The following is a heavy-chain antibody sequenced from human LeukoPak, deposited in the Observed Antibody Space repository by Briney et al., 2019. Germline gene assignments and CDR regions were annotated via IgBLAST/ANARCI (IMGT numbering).Heavy chain of an antibody. V-gene: IGHV3-7*01. CDR2: INLDGRER. Sequence: GGSLRLSCAASGFTFSGHSMTWVRQAPGKGLEWVANINLDGRERFYVDFVKGRFTISRDSADNPMYLQMNSLRAEDTAVYYCGRVIAGAIDYWGQGTLVTVSS. D-gene: IGHD6-13*01. CDR3: GRVIAGAIDY. CDR1: GFTFSGHS. J-gene: IGHJ4*02.